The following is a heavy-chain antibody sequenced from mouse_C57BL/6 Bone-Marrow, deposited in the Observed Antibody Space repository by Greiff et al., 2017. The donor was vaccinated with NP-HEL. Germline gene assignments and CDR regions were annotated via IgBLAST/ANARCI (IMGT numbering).Heavy chain of an antibody. CDR3: ARSDYYGSSYGY. V-gene: IGHV1-55*01. CDR2: IYPGSGST. Sequence: QVQLKQPGAELVKPGASVKMSCKASGYTFTSYWITWVKQRPGQGLEWIGDIYPGSGSTNYNEKFKSKATLTADKSSSTAYMQLNSLTSEDSAVYFCARSDYYGSSYGYWGQGTTLTVSS. D-gene: IGHD1-1*01. CDR1: GYTFTSYW. J-gene: IGHJ2*01.